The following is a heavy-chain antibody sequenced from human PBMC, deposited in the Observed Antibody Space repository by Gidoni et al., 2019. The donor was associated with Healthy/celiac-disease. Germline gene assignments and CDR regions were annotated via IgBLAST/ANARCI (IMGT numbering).Heavy chain of an antibody. CDR3: ARGLRLYEMLTGYGY. Sequence: QVQLQQSGAGLLTPSETLSLTCAVYGGSFSGYYWSWIRQPPGKGLEWIGEINHSGSTNYNPSLKSRVTISVDTSKNQGSLKLSSVTAADTAVYYCARGLRLYEMLTGYGYWGQGTLVTVSS. D-gene: IGHD3-9*01. J-gene: IGHJ4*02. V-gene: IGHV4-34*01. CDR2: INHSGST. CDR1: GGSFSGYY.